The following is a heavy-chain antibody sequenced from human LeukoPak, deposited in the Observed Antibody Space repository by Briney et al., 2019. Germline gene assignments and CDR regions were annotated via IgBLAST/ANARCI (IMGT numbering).Heavy chain of an antibody. D-gene: IGHD1-26*01. CDR3: ARVGIVGATMIDY. CDR2: IYYSGST. CDR1: GGSIGSSSYY. Sequence: PSETLSLTCTVSGGSIGSSSYYLGCISPPPRNRLGWIGSIYYSGSTYYNPSLKSRVTISVDTSKNQFSLKLSSVTAADTAVYYCARVGIVGATMIDYWGQGTLVTVSS. J-gene: IGHJ4*02. V-gene: IGHV4-39*01.